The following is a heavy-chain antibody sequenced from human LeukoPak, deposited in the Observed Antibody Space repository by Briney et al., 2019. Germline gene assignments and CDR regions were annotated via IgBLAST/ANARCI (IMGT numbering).Heavy chain of an antibody. CDR3: AKDSSSPFDY. V-gene: IGHV3-30*04. J-gene: IGHJ4*02. CDR2: ISYDGSNK. Sequence: PGRSLRLSCAASGFTFSSYAMHWVRQAPGKRLEWVAIISYDGSNKYYADSVKGRFTISRDNSKNTLYLQMNSLRAEDTAVYYCAKDSSSPFDYWGQGTLVTVSS. CDR1: GFTFSSYA.